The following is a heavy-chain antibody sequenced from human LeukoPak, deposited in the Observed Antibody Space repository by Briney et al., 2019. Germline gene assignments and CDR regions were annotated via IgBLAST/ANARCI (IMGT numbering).Heavy chain of an antibody. V-gene: IGHV3-30-3*01. D-gene: IGHD4-17*01. CDR2: ISYDGSNK. J-gene: IGHJ5*02. CDR1: GFTFSSYA. Sequence: GESLQISCAATGFTFSSYAMHWVRQAPGKGLEWVAVISYDGSNKYYADSVKGRFTISRDNSKNTLYLQMNSLRAEDTAVYYCARDDYGLDPWGQGTLVTVSS. CDR3: ARDDYGLDP.